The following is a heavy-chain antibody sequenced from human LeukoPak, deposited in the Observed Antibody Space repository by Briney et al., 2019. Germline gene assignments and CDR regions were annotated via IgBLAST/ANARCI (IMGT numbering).Heavy chain of an antibody. CDR1: GYSFTSYW. CDR3: ARQADYYDSSGSIDY. CDR2: IYPGDSDT. J-gene: IGHJ4*02. Sequence: GESLQISCKGSGYSFTSYWIGWVRQMPGKGVERMGIIYPGDSDTRYSPSFQGQVTISADKSISTACLQWSSLKASDTAMYYCARQADYYDSSGSIDYGGQGTLVTVSA. D-gene: IGHD3-22*01. V-gene: IGHV5-51*01.